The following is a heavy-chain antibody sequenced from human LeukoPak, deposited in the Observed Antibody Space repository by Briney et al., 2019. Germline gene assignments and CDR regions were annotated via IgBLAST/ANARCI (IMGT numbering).Heavy chain of an antibody. CDR1: GGSVSGHY. Sequence: SETLSLTCAVSGGSVSGHYWDWIRQPPGKGLEWIGYIYASGSANYHPSLKSRVTISLDTSKNQFSLKLSSVTATDTAVYYCARHRDYGNGWFGFDYWGQGTLVTVSS. J-gene: IGHJ4*02. CDR3: ARHRDYGNGWFGFDY. V-gene: IGHV4-4*09. CDR2: IYASGSA. D-gene: IGHD6-19*01.